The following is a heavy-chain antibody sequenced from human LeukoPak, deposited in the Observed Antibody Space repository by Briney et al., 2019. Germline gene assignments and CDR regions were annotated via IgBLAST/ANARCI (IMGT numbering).Heavy chain of an antibody. CDR1: GFNFRDSA. D-gene: IGHD4-17*01. CDR2: TSYDGTNK. V-gene: IGHV3-30*04. CDR3: AADYGDYVSPSD. Sequence: GGSLRLSCAASGFNFRDSAMHWVRQPPGKGLEVVAVTSYDGTNKYYADSVKGRFTISRDNSKNTLYLQMNSLRLEDTGVYYCAADYGDYVSPSDWGQGTLVTVSS. J-gene: IGHJ4*02.